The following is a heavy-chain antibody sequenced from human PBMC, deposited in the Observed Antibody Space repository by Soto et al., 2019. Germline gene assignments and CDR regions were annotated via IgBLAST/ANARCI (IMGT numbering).Heavy chain of an antibody. Sequence: ESLKISCKGSGYSFTSYWISWVRQMPGKGLEWMGRIDPSDSYTNYSPSFQGHVTISADKSISTAYLQWSSLKASDTAMYYCARLRQQLVFDAHGMDVWGQGTTVTVSS. D-gene: IGHD6-13*01. V-gene: IGHV5-10-1*01. CDR1: GYSFTSYW. CDR3: ARLRQQLVFDAHGMDV. CDR2: IDPSDSYT. J-gene: IGHJ6*02.